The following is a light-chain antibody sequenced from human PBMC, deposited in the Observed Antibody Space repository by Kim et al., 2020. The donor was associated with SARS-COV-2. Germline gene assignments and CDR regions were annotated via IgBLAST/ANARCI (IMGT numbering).Light chain of an antibody. CDR2: KSD. V-gene: IGLV1-47*01. CDR3: AAWDDSLSGPV. CDR1: SSNIGSNS. Sequence: ELTQPPSASGTPGQRVTISCSGSSSNIGSNSVYWYQQLPGTAPKLLIYKSDQRPSGVPDRFSGSKSGTSASLAISGLRSDDEADYYCAAWDDSLSGPVFGGGTQLTVL. J-gene: IGLJ3*02.